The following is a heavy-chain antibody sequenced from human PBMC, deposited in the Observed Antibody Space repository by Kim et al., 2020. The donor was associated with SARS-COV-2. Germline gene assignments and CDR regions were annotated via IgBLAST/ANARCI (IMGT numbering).Heavy chain of an antibody. Sequence: SETLSLTCAVYGGSFSGYYWSWIRQPPGKGLEWIGEINHSGSTNYNPSLKSRVTISVDTSKNQFSLKLSSVTAADTAVYYCARQRRYYFDYWCQGTLVTVSS. CDR3: ARQRRYYFDY. V-gene: IGHV4-34*01. CDR2: INHSGST. J-gene: IGHJ4*02. CDR1: GGSFSGYY.